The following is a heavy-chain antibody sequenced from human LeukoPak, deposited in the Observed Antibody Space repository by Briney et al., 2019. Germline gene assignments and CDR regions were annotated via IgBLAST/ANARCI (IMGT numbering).Heavy chain of an antibody. J-gene: IGHJ4*02. Sequence: PGGSLRLSCAASGFTFSTYAMNWVRQAPGKGLEWVSAISGSATGSVTTYYTDSVKGRFTISRDNSKNTLYLQMNSLRAEDTAVYYCAGRGSGSYFDYWGQGTLVTVSS. CDR2: ISGSATGSVTT. CDR1: GFTFSTYA. V-gene: IGHV3-23*01. CDR3: AGRGSGSYFDY. D-gene: IGHD3-10*01.